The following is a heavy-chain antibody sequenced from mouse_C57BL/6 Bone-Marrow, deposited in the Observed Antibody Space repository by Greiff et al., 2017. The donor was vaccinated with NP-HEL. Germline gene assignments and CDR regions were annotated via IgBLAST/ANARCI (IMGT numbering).Heavy chain of an antibody. Sequence: VQLQQSGAELVRPGASVKLSCTASGFNITDDYMHWVKQRPAQGLEWLGWLDPENGDTEYASKFQGKATITADTSSNTAYLQLSSLTSEDTAVYYCTPITTGVDYWGQGTTLTVSS. J-gene: IGHJ2*01. D-gene: IGHD1-2*01. CDR3: TPITTGVDY. CDR2: LDPENGDT. V-gene: IGHV14-4*01. CDR1: GFNITDDY.